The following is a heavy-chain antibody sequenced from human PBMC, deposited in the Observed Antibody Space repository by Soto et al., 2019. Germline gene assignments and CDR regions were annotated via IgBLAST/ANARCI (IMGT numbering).Heavy chain of an antibody. CDR3: ARGVGSGSYYNQYNWFDP. D-gene: IGHD3-10*01. CDR1: GYTFTNYG. J-gene: IGHJ5*02. Sequence: QVQLVQSGAEVKKPGASVKVSCKASGYTFTNYGISWVRQAPGQGLEWMGWISAYNGNTKYAQKLQGRVTMTTDTXTXTXXMELRSLRSDDTAVYYCARGVGSGSYYNQYNWFDPWGKGTLVTVSS. V-gene: IGHV1-18*01. CDR2: ISAYNGNT.